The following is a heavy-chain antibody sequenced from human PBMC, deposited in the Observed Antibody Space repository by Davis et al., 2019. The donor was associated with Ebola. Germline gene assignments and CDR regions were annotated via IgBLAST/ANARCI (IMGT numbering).Heavy chain of an antibody. J-gene: IGHJ4*02. CDR3: AKVYMTWLVHY. Sequence: LKISCAASGFTFDDYAMHWVRQAPGKGLEWVSGISWNSGSIGYADSVKGRFTISRDNSKNTLYLQMNSLRAEDTAVYYCAKVYMTWLVHYWGQGTLVTVSS. D-gene: IGHD6-19*01. V-gene: IGHV3-9*01. CDR1: GFTFDDYA. CDR2: ISWNSGSI.